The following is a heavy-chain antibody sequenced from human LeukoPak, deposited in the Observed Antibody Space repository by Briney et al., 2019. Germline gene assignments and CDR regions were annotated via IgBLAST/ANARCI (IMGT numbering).Heavy chain of an antibody. Sequence: ASVKVSCKASGYTFTGYYMHWVRQAPGQGLEWMGWINPNSGGTNYAQKFQGRVTMTRDTSISTAYMELSRLRSDDTAVYYCARDPEATARTLGYYYYYMDVWGKGTTVTISS. J-gene: IGHJ6*03. V-gene: IGHV1-2*02. D-gene: IGHD1-1*01. CDR1: GYTFTGYY. CDR3: ARDPEATARTLGYYYYYMDV. CDR2: INPNSGGT.